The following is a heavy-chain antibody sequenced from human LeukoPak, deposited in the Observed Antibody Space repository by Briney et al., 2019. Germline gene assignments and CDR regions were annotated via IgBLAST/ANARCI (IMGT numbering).Heavy chain of an antibody. CDR1: GFTRTPYG. V-gene: IGHV3-30*03. D-gene: IGHD6-13*01. CDR3: AREAGGEAAAGTLNWFDP. CDR2: ISYDGGNK. J-gene: IGHJ5*02. Sequence: GESLRLSCADSGFTRTPYGMYWVRQAPGKGLEWVAVISYDGGNKYYADSVKGRFTISRDNSQNTLYLQMNSLRAEDTAVYYCAREAGGEAAAGTLNWFDPWGQGTLVTVSS.